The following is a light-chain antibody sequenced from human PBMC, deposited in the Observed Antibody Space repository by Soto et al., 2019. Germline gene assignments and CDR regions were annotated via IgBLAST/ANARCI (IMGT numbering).Light chain of an antibody. CDR2: GAS. J-gene: IGKJ4*01. Sequence: DIQLTQSPSFLSASVGDRVTISCRASQGISDYLAWYQQKPGKAPKLLIYGASTLQSGVPSSFSGSASGTEFTLTISSLQPEDFATYFCQQFNAYLLTFGGGTKLEIK. CDR3: QQFNAYLLT. V-gene: IGKV1-9*01. CDR1: QGISDY.